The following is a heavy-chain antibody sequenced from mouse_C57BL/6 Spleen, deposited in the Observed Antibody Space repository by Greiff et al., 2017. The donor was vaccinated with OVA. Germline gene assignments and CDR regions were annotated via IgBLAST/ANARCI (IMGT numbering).Heavy chain of an antibody. CDR2: ISYDGSD. V-gene: IGHV3-6*01. D-gene: IGHD1-1*01. CDR3: ARERLLRGGFDY. CDR1: GYSITSGYY. J-gene: IGHJ2*01. Sequence: DVQLQESGPGLVKPSQSLSLTCSVTGYSITSGYYWNWIRQFPGNKLEWMGYISYDGSDNYNPSLKNRISITRDTSKNQFFLKLNSVTTEDTATYYCARERLLRGGFDYWGQGTTLTVSS.